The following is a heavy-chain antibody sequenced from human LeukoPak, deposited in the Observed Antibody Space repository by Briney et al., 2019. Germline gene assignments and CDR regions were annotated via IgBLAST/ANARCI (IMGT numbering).Heavy chain of an antibody. CDR2: IKSKTDDGTT. CDR3: TTGPYDY. Sequence: PGGSLRLSCAASGFTFSNAWMNWVRQAPGKGLEWVGRIKSKTDDGTTESAAPVKGRFTISRDDSKNTLYLQMNSLKTEDTAVYYCTTGPYDYWGQETLVTVSS. V-gene: IGHV3-15*01. J-gene: IGHJ4*02. CDR1: GFTFSNAW.